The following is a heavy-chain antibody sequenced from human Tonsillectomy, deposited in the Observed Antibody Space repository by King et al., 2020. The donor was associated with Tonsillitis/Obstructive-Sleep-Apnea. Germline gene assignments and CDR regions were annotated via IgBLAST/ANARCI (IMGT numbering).Heavy chain of an antibody. CDR1: GFTFSSYA. Sequence: VQLVESGGGVVQPGRSLRLSCAASGFTFSSYAMHWVRQAPGKGLEWVAVISYDGNNKYYADSVKGRFTISRDNSKNTLYLQMNSLRAEDTAVYYCARTPATVKTHYFDYWGQGTLVTVSS. CDR2: ISYDGNNK. J-gene: IGHJ4*02. V-gene: IGHV3-30*04. D-gene: IGHD4-11*01. CDR3: ARTPATVKTHYFDY.